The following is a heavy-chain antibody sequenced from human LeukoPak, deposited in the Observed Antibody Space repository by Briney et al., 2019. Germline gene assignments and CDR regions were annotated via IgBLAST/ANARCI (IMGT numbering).Heavy chain of an antibody. Sequence: PSETLSLTCTVSGGSISSSSYYWGWIRQPPGKGLEWIGSIYYSGSTYYNPSLKSRVTISVDTSKNQFSLKLSSVTAADTAVYYCARTPFNYSNYGATNYFDYWGQGTLVTVSS. V-gene: IGHV4-39*07. J-gene: IGHJ4*02. CDR2: IYYSGST. CDR1: GGSISSSSYY. D-gene: IGHD4-11*01. CDR3: ARTPFNYSNYGATNYFDY.